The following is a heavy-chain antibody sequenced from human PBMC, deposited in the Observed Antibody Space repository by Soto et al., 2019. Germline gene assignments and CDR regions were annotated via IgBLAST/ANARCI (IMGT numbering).Heavy chain of an antibody. CDR2: ISAYNGNT. D-gene: IGHD6-13*01. J-gene: IGHJ6*02. CDR1: GYTFTSYG. CDR3: ARDRSRSWRGSVDV. V-gene: IGHV1-18*01. Sequence: ASVKVSCKASGYTFTSYGISWVRQAPGQGLEWMGWISAYNGNTNYAQRLQGRVTMTTDTSTSTAYMELRSLRSDDTAVYYCARDRSRSWRGSVDVWGQGTTVTVSS.